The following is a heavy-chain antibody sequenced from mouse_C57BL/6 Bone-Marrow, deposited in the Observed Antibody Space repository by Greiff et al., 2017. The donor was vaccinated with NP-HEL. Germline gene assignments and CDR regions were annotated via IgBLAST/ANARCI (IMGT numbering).Heavy chain of an antibody. D-gene: IGHD1-1*01. V-gene: IGHV1-67*01. CDR1: GYTFTDYA. J-gene: IGHJ3*01. CDR2: ISTYYGDA. CDR3: ARSGIYCYGSSFAY. Sequence: VQLQQSGPVLVRPGVSVKISCKGSGYTFTDYAMHWVNQSHAKSLEWIGVISTYYGDASYNQKFKDKATMTVDKSSSTAYMELARLTSEDSAVDYCARSGIYCYGSSFAYWGQGTLVTVSA.